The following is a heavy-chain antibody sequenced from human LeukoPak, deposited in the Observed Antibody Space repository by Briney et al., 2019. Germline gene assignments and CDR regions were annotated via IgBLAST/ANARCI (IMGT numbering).Heavy chain of an antibody. Sequence: GASVKVSCKASGYTFTGYYMHWVRQAPGQGLEWMGRINPNSGGTNYAQKFQGRVTMTRDTSISTAYMEVSRLRSDDTAVYYCASGGSYSFSGVDYFDYWGQGTLVTVSS. D-gene: IGHD1-26*01. CDR2: INPNSGGT. CDR1: GYTFTGYY. CDR3: ASGGSYSFSGVDYFDY. V-gene: IGHV1-2*06. J-gene: IGHJ4*02.